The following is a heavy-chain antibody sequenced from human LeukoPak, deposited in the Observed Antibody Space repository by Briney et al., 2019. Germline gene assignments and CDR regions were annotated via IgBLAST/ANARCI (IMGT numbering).Heavy chain of an antibody. Sequence: GGSLRLSCAASGFTFSSYSMNWVRQAPGKGLEWVSSISSSSSYIYYADSVKGRFTISRDNAKNSLYLQMNSLRAEDTAVYYCARGPRCWYSSGWCAHYFDYWGQGTLVTVSS. J-gene: IGHJ4*02. CDR3: ARGPRCWYSSGWCAHYFDY. CDR2: ISSSSSYI. V-gene: IGHV3-21*01. D-gene: IGHD6-19*01. CDR1: GFTFSSYS.